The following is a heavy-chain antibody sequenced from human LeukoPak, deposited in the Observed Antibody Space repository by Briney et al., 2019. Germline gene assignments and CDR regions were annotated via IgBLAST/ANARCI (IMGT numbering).Heavy chain of an antibody. CDR2: RSSDGNSK. CDR1: GFTFSTYA. V-gene: IGHV3-30*04. Sequence: PGGSLRLSCAGTGFTFSTYAMHWVRQAPGKGLEWVATRSSDGNSKNYADSVKGRFTISRDNSKNTLYLQMNSLRAEDTAVYYCAKIGWQPLAFDIWGQGTMVTVSS. J-gene: IGHJ3*02. CDR3: AKIGWQPLAFDI. D-gene: IGHD6-25*01.